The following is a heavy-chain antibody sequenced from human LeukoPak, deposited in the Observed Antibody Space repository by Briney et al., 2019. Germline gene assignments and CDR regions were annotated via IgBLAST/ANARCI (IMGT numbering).Heavy chain of an antibody. CDR3: ATYCSSTSCYIWGYYFDY. D-gene: IGHD2-2*01. CDR1: GDTLTELS. CDR2: FDPKEGER. J-gene: IGHJ4*02. V-gene: IGHV1-24*01. Sequence: ASVKVSCKVSGDTLTELSMHWVRQAPGKGLEWMGGFDPKEGERVYAQHFQGRFTMTEDTSSGTAYMELNRLRSEDTAVYYCATYCSSTSCYIWGYYFDYWGQGTLVTVSS.